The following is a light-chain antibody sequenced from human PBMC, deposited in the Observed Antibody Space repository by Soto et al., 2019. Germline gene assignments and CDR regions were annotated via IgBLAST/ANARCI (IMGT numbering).Light chain of an antibody. CDR3: QQRRSWPPTIT. CDR2: GAS. CDR1: QTISSSS. J-gene: IGKJ5*01. Sequence: IVLTQSKGTLSLSPGERATLSCRASQTISSSSLAWYQQKGGQAPRLLIYGASSRATGIPDRFSGSGSGTDFTLTISSLEPEDFAVYYCQQRRSWPPTITFGQGRLLEIK. V-gene: IGKV3D-20*02.